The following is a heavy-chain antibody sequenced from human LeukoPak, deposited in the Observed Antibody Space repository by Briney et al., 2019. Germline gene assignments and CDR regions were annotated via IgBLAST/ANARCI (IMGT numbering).Heavy chain of an antibody. V-gene: IGHV3-23*01. CDR3: AKGQYYDILTGYYSSDY. D-gene: IGHD3-9*01. Sequence: PGGSLRLSCAASGFTFSSYAMSWVRQAPGKGLEWASAISGSGGSTYYADSVKGRFTISRDNSKNTLYLQMNSLRAEDTAVYYCAKGQYYDILTGYYSSDYWGQGTLVTVSS. J-gene: IGHJ4*02. CDR1: GFTFSSYA. CDR2: ISGSGGST.